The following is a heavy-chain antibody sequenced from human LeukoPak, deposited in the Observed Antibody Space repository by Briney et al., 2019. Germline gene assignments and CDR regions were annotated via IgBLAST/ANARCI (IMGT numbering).Heavy chain of an antibody. CDR3: ESEIAVAGRDY. Sequence: PGRSLRLSCAASGFTFSSYGMHWVRQAPGKGLEWVAVIWYDGSNKYYADSVKGRFTISRDNSKNTLYLQMNSLRAEDTAVYYCESEIAVAGRDYWGQGTLVTVSS. CDR2: IWYDGSNK. J-gene: IGHJ4*02. CDR1: GFTFSSYG. V-gene: IGHV3-33*01. D-gene: IGHD6-19*01.